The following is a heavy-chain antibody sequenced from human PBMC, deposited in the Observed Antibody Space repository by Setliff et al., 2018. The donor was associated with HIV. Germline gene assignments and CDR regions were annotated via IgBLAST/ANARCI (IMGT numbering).Heavy chain of an antibody. D-gene: IGHD1-26*01. CDR2: MSTGGDIK. CDR3: VRDPIESSPDYFDY. V-gene: IGHV3-30-3*01. Sequence: GGSLRLSCAATGFTFSSYVLHWVSQAPDKGLEWVGVMSTGGDIKICADSGKGRFTIYRDNSRNTLFLQMNNLRPEDTTTYYCVRDPIESSPDYFDYWGQGALVTVSS. J-gene: IGHJ4*02. CDR1: GFTFSSYV.